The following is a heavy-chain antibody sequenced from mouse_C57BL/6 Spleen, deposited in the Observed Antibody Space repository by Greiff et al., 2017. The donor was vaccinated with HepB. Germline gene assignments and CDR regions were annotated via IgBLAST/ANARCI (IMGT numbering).Heavy chain of an antibody. CDR3: ARGYYGS. D-gene: IGHD1-1*01. Sequence: EVQLQESGPELVKPGASVKISCKASGYSFTGYYMNWVKQSPEKSLEWIGEINPSTGGTTYNQKFKAKATLTVDKSSSTAYMQLKSLTSEDSAVYYCARGYYGSWGQGTLVTVSA. J-gene: IGHJ3*01. CDR2: INPSTGGT. V-gene: IGHV1-42*01. CDR1: GYSFTGYY.